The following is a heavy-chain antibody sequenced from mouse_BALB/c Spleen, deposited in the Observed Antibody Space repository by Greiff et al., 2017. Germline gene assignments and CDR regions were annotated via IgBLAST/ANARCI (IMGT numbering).Heavy chain of an antibody. J-gene: IGHJ4*01. V-gene: IGHV5-9-4*01. Sequence: EVKLMESGGGLVKPGGSLKLSCAASGFTFSSYAMSWVRQSPEKRLEWVAEISSGGSYTYYPDTVTGRFTISRDNAKNTLYLEMSSLRSEDTAMYYCARDENYAMDYWGQGTSVTVSS. CDR1: GFTFSSYA. CDR3: ARDENYAMDY. CDR2: ISSGGSYT.